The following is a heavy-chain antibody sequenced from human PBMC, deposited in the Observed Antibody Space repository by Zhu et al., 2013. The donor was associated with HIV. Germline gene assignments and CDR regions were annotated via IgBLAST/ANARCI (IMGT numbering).Heavy chain of an antibody. D-gene: IGHD3-3*01. V-gene: IGHV1-3*01. Sequence: QVQLVQSGAEVKKPGASVKVSCKASGYTFTSYAMHWVRQAPGQRLEWMGWINAGNGNTKYSQKFQGRVTITRDTSASTAYMELSSLRSEDTAVYYCARDQRDFWSGINWFDPGAREPWSPSPQ. CDR1: GYTFTSYA. CDR2: INAGNGNT. CDR3: ARDQRDFWSGINWFDP. J-gene: IGHJ5*02.